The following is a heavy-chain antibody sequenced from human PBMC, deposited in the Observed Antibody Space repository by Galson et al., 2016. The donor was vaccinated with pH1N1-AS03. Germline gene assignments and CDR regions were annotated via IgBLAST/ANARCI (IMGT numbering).Heavy chain of an antibody. D-gene: IGHD3-22*01. CDR1: GGTFSSYA. J-gene: IGHJ4*02. CDR3: ARDSGSGYYQTFDY. V-gene: IGHV1-2*02. CDR2: INTANGTI. Sequence: SVKVSCKASGGTFSSYAITWMRQAPGQGLEWMGWINTANGTIKYGEIFEGRLTLTRDKSTHTASLTLSALTTDDTAVYYCARDSGSGYYQTFDYWCQGTLVTVSS.